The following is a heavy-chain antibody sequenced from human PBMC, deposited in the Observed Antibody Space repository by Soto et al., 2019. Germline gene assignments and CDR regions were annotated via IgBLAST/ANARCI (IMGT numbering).Heavy chain of an antibody. CDR3: ARVWGGYCSGGSCYSIPLRGEYYYYYYMDV. J-gene: IGHJ6*03. CDR2: ISAYNGNT. Sequence: ASVKVSCKASGYTFTSYGISWVRQAPGQGLEWMGWISAYNGNTNYAQKLQGRVTMTTDTSTSTAYMELRSLRSDDTAVYYCARVWGGYCSGGSCYSIPLRGEYYYYYYMDVWGKGTTVTVSS. CDR1: GYTFTSYG. V-gene: IGHV1-18*01. D-gene: IGHD2-15*01.